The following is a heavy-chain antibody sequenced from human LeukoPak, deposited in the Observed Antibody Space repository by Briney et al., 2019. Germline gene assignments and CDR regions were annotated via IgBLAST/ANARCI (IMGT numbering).Heavy chain of an antibody. CDR2: IRSKAYGGTT. CDR1: GFTFGDYA. J-gene: IGHJ3*02. V-gene: IGHV3-49*03. CDR3: TRDTPLWEQQLAVDAFDI. Sequence: GGSLRLSCTASGFTFGDYAMSWFRQAPGKGLEWVGSIRSKAYGGTTEYAASVKGRFTISRDDSKSIAYLQMNSLKTEDTAVYYCTRDTPLWEQQLAVDAFDIWGQGTMVTVSS. D-gene: IGHD6-13*01.